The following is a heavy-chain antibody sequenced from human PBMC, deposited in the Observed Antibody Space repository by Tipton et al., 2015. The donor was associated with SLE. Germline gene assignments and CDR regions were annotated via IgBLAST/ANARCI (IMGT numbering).Heavy chain of an antibody. J-gene: IGHJ4*02. CDR3: VKDFSSWGIAAPFDY. Sequence: SLRLSCAASGFTFSSYSMNWVRQAPGKGLEWVSSISSSSSYIYYADSVKGRFTISRDNSKNTLYLQMSSLRAEDTAVYYCVKDFSSWGIAAPFDYWGQGTLVTVSS. D-gene: IGHD6-13*01. CDR2: ISSSSSYI. CDR1: GFTFSSYS. V-gene: IGHV3-21*01.